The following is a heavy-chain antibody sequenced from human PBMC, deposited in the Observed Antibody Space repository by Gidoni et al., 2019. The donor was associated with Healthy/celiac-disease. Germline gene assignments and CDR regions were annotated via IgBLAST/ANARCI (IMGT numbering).Heavy chain of an antibody. Sequence: EVQLVESGGGLVQPGRSLRLSCTASGFTFGDYAMSWFRQAPGKGLEWVGFIRSKAYGGTTEYVASVKGRFTISRDDSKSIAYLQMNSLKTEDTAVYYCTRVGILTGYHNHWGQGTLVTVSS. CDR2: IRSKAYGGTT. D-gene: IGHD3-9*01. J-gene: IGHJ4*02. V-gene: IGHV3-49*03. CDR3: TRVGILTGYHNH. CDR1: GFTFGDYA.